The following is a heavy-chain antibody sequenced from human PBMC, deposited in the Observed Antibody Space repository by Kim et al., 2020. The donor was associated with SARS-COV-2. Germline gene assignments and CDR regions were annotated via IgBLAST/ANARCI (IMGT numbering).Heavy chain of an antibody. CDR1: GFTFSSYW. Sequence: GGSLRLSCAASGFTFSSYWMHWVRQAPGKGLVWVSRINSDGSSTSYADSVKGRFTISRDNAKNTLYLQMNSLRAEDTAVYYCARPSPVWDIDAFDIWGQGTMVTVSS. J-gene: IGHJ3*02. V-gene: IGHV3-74*01. D-gene: IGHD2-15*01. CDR3: ARPSPVWDIDAFDI. CDR2: INSDGSST.